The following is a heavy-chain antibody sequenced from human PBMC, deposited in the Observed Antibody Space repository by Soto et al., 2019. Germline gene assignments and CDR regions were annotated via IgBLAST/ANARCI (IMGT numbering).Heavy chain of an antibody. V-gene: IGHV4-39*01. CDR3: ARQGLRYYYYGMDV. D-gene: IGHD4-17*01. J-gene: IGHJ6*02. CDR1: GGSISSSSYY. CDR2: IYYSGST. Sequence: PSETLSLTCTVSGGSISSSSYYWGWIRQPPGKGLEWIGSIYYSGSTYYNPSLKSRVTISVDTSKNQFSLKLSSVTAAVTAVYYCARQGLRYYYYGMDVGGQGTTVA.